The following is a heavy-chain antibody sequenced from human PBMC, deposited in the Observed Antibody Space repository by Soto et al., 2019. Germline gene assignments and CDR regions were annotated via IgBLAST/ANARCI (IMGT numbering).Heavy chain of an antibody. CDR3: ARDLPSHYYDSSGYYDY. D-gene: IGHD3-22*01. CDR2: ISSSSSYI. V-gene: IGHV3-21*01. J-gene: IGHJ4*02. Sequence: LRLSCAASGFTFSSYSMNWVRQAPGKGLEWVSSISSSSSYIYYADSVKGRFTISRDNAKNSLYLQMNSLRAEDTAVYYCARDLPSHYYDSSGYYDYWGQGTLLTVSS. CDR1: GFTFSSYS.